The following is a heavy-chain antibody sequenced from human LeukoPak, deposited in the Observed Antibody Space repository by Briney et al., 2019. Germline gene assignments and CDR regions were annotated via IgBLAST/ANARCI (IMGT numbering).Heavy chain of an antibody. D-gene: IGHD3-22*01. Sequence: GASVKVSCKASGYTFTCYEIHWVRLATGQGLEWMGWMNPNSGNTGYTQKFQGRVTVTRDTSISTAYMELSSLRSEDTAVYYCARNVRQFYYDNGGYELYYYYMDVWGEGTTVTVSS. CDR1: GYTFTCYE. CDR2: MNPNSGNT. J-gene: IGHJ6*03. V-gene: IGHV1-8*03. CDR3: ARNVRQFYYDNGGYELYYYYMDV.